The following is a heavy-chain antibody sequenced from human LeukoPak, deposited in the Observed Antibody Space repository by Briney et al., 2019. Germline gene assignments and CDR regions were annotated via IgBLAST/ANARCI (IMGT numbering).Heavy chain of an antibody. CDR3: ATLEYSSSSPEYYYYYMDV. J-gene: IGHJ6*03. D-gene: IGHD6-6*01. Sequence: EASVKVSCKASGGTFSSYAISWVRQGPGQGLEWMGGIIPIFGTANYAQKFQGRVTITTDESTSTAYMELSSLRSEDMAVYYCATLEYSSSSPEYYYYYMDVWGKGTTVTVSS. CDR2: IIPIFGTA. CDR1: GGTFSSYA. V-gene: IGHV1-69*05.